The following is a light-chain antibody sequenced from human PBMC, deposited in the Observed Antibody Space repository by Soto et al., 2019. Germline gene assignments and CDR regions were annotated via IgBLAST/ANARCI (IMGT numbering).Light chain of an antibody. V-gene: IGLV2-14*01. Sequence: QSVLTQPASVSGSPGQSITISCTGTSSDVGSYNYVSWYQQHPGKAPKLMIYEVSNRPSGVSNRFSGSKSGNTASLTISGLQAEDEADYYRSSYRGTSTLGVFGGGTKVTVL. J-gene: IGLJ3*02. CDR2: EVS. CDR1: SSDVGSYNY. CDR3: SSYRGTSTLGV.